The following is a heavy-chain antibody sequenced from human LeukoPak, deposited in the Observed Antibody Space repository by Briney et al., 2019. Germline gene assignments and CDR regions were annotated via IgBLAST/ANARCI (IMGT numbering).Heavy chain of an antibody. Sequence: GGSLRLSCAASGFTFSSYAMHWVRQAPGKGLEYVSAISSNGGSTYYANSVKGRFTISRDNSKNTLYLQMGSLRAEDMAVYYCARERGSSWYVGGASDYWGQGTLSPSPQ. CDR1: GFTFSSYA. J-gene: IGHJ4*02. CDR3: ARERGSSWYVGGASDY. V-gene: IGHV3-64*01. CDR2: ISSNGGST. D-gene: IGHD6-13*01.